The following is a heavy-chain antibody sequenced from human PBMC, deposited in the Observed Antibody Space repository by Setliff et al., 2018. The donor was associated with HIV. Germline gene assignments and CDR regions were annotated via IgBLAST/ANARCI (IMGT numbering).Heavy chain of an antibody. CDR2: IYYTGTT. CDR1: GVSISSHH. J-gene: IGHJ5*02. CDR3: ARQTYYYDNSGHNWFDP. Sequence: SETLSLTCNVPGVSISSHHWSWIRQPPGKGLEWIGYIYYTGTTKYNPSLESRVTISIDMSKNQLSLQLSSVTAADTAVYFCARQTYYYDNSGHNWFDPWGQGTLVTVSS. V-gene: IGHV4-59*11. D-gene: IGHD3-22*01.